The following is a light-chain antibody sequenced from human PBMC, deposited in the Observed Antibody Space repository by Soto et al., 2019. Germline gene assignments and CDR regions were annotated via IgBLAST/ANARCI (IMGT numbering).Light chain of an antibody. CDR2: EGT. J-gene: IGLJ3*02. V-gene: IGLV2-23*01. Sequence: QSALTQPASVSGSPGQSITISCIGTSSDVGSYNLVSWYQQYPGKAPKLMIYEGTKRPSGVSNRFSGSKSGNTASLTISGLQAEDEADYYCCAYTRSATLVFGGGTKLTVL. CDR1: SSDVGSYNL. CDR3: CAYTRSATLV.